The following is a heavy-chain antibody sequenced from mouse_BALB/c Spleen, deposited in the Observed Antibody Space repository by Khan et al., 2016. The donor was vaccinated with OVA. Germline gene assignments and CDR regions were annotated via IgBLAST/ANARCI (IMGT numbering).Heavy chain of an antibody. J-gene: IGHJ3*01. CDR1: GFTFSSFT. CDR2: ISSGGDNT. V-gene: IGHV5-9*03. D-gene: IGHD1-1*02. CDR3: ARSNYGPFAY. Sequence: EVELVESGGGLVKPGGSLKLSCAASGFTFSSFTMSWVRQTPEKRLEWVACISSGGDNTYYPDSVKGRFTIYRDNAKNNLYLQMSSLRSEDTALYYCARSNYGPFAYWGQGTLVTVSA.